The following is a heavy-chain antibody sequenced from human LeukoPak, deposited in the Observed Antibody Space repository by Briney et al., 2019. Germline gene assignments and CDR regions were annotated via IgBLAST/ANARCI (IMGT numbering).Heavy chain of an antibody. V-gene: IGHV3-20*04. Sequence: RPGGSLRLSCAASGFTFDDYGMSWVRQAPGKGLEWVSGINWNGVSTGYADSVKGRFTISRDNAKNSLYLQMNSLRAEDTALYYCAKSLLGNYYDSSGYRASAFDIWGQGTMVTVSS. J-gene: IGHJ3*02. CDR3: AKSLLGNYYDSSGYRASAFDI. CDR2: INWNGVST. D-gene: IGHD3-22*01. CDR1: GFTFDDYG.